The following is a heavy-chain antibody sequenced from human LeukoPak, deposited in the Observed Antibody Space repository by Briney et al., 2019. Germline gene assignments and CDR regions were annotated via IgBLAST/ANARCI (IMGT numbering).Heavy chain of an antibody. D-gene: IGHD3-10*01. V-gene: IGHV4-38-2*02. CDR3: ARQGRLVRGGPFDY. J-gene: IGHJ4*02. CDR1: GYSISSGYY. CDR2: IYHSGST. Sequence: PSETLSLTCTVSGYSISSGYYWGWIRQPPGKGLEWIGSIYHSGSTYYNPSLKSRVTISVDTSKNQFSLKLSSVTAADTAVYYCARQGRLVRGGPFDYWGQGTLVTVSS.